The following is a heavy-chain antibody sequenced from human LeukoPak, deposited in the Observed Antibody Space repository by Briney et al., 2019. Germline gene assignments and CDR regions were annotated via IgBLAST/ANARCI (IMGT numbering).Heavy chain of an antibody. J-gene: IGHJ4*02. CDR3: ARDTYYYGSGSYRLDY. CDR1: GVSISSYY. Sequence: PSETLSLTCTVSGVSISSYYWRWIRQPAGKGLEGIGRIHTSGSTNYNPSLKSRVSISVDTSKNQFSLKLSSVTAADAAVYYCARDTYYYGSGSYRLDYWGQGTLVTVSS. D-gene: IGHD3-10*01. CDR2: IHTSGST. V-gene: IGHV4-4*07.